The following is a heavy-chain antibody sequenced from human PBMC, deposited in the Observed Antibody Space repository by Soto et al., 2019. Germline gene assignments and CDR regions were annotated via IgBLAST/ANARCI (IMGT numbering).Heavy chain of an antibody. J-gene: IGHJ6*02. Sequence: ASVKVSCKASGYTFTSYAMHWVRQAPGQRLEWMGWINAGNGNTKYSQKFQGRVTITRDTSASTAYMELSSLRSEDTAVYYCATVYSTSWYGYYHYGMDVWGQGTTVTVSS. CDR3: ATVYSTSWYGYYHYGMDV. V-gene: IGHV1-3*01. D-gene: IGHD6-13*01. CDR2: INAGNGNT. CDR1: GYTFTSYA.